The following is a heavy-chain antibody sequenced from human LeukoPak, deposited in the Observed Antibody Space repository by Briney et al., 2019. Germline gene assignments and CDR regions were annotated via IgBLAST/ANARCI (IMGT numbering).Heavy chain of an antibody. CDR1: GGTFSSYA. V-gene: IGHV1-69*13. CDR2: IIPIFGTA. Sequence: ASVKVSCKASGGTFSSYAISWVRQAPGQGLEWMGGIIPIFGTANYAQKFQGRVTITADESTSTAYMELSSLRSDDTAVYYCARDGVGATVDDYWGQGTLVTVSS. D-gene: IGHD1-26*01. CDR3: ARDGVGATVDDY. J-gene: IGHJ4*02.